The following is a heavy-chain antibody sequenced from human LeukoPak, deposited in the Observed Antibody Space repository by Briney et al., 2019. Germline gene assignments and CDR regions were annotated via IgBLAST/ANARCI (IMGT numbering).Heavy chain of an antibody. D-gene: IGHD4-17*01. CDR2: IYHSGST. J-gene: IGHJ4*02. V-gene: IGHV4-4*02. CDR3: ARASHDYGDYSHFDY. Sequence: SETLSLTCAVSGDPLSSRNWWSWLRQPPGEGLEWIAEIYHSGSTNYNPSLKTRVTISVDKSKNQFSLKLSSVTAADTAVYYCARASHDYGDYSHFDYWGQGTLVTVSS. CDR1: GDPLSSRNW.